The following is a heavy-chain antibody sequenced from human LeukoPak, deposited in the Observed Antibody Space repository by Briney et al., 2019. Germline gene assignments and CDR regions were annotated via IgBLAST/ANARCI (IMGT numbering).Heavy chain of an antibody. CDR2: IYYSGRT. V-gene: IGHV4-39*01. Sequence: PSETLSLTCTVSGGSISSSSYYWGWIRQPPGKGLEWIGSIYYSGRTYYNPSLKSRVTISVDTSKNQFSLKLSSMTAADTAVYYCARHGTDRWLQLKDWFDPWGQGTLVTVSS. CDR1: GGSISSSSYY. J-gene: IGHJ5*02. D-gene: IGHD5-24*01. CDR3: ARHGTDRWLQLKDWFDP.